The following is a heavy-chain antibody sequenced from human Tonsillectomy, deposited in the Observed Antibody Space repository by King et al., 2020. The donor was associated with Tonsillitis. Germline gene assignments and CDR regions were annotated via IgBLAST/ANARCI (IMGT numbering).Heavy chain of an antibody. V-gene: IGHV3-15*01. D-gene: IGHD4-17*01. CDR1: GFTFSNAW. CDR3: TQEFYGGGAFDY. J-gene: IGHJ4*02. Sequence: VQLVESGGGLVKPGGSLRLSCAASGFTFSNAWMSWVRQAPGKGLEWVGRIKSKTDGGTTDYAAPVKGRFTISRDDSKNTLYLQMNSLKTEDTAVYYCTQEFYGGGAFDYWGQGTLVTVSS. CDR2: IKSKTDGGTT.